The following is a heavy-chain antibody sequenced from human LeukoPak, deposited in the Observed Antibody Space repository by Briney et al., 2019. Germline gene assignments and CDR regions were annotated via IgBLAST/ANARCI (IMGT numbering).Heavy chain of an antibody. V-gene: IGHV3-20*04. CDR2: INWNGGST. D-gene: IGHD5-24*01. CDR1: GYIFDDYG. Sequence: TGGSLRLSRAGSGYIFDDYGMRWVRQAPGKGLEWVAGINWNGGSTGYAASVKGRCTISRDNAKTALYLEMNSLRVEDTAFYYCVRLGRDGYTYGAAYWGQGALVTVSS. CDR3: VRLGRDGYTYGAAY. J-gene: IGHJ1*01.